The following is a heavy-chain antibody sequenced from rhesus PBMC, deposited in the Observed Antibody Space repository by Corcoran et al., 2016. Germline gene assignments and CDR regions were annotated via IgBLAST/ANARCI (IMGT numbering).Heavy chain of an antibody. CDR2: IYGSGSST. V-gene: IGHV4-169*02. Sequence: QLQLQESGPGLVKPSETLSVTCAVAGGSISSSHWSWIRQAPGKGLEWIGYIYGSGSSTNYNPSLKRRVTRSVDTSKDQLSLKLSSVTAADTAVYYCASGFGYYYDRAPPGYFDLWGPGTPITISS. CDR1: GGSISSSH. D-gene: IGHD3-28*01. J-gene: IGHJ2*01. CDR3: ASGFGYYYDRAPPGYFDL.